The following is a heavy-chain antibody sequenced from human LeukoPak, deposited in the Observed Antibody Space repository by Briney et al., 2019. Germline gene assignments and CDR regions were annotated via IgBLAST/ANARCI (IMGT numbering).Heavy chain of an antibody. D-gene: IGHD6-19*01. V-gene: IGHV5-51*01. Sequence: GESLKISCKGSGYSFTSYWIAWVRQMPGKGLEWMGIIYPGDSDTRYSPSFQGQVTISADKSISTAYLQWSSLKASDTAMYYCARSSSLGSGWHYQFDHWGQGTLVTVSS. CDR1: GYSFTSYW. CDR3: ARSSSLGSGWHYQFDH. J-gene: IGHJ4*02. CDR2: IYPGDSDT.